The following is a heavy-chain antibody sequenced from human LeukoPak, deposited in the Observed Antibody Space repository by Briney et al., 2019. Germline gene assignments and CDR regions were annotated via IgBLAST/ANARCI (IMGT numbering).Heavy chain of an antibody. CDR2: IRSKTAGGTT. CDR1: GFTFRNAS. J-gene: IGHJ4*02. CDR3: AHRDTSMVRVDY. Sequence: GGSLRLSCAASGFTFRNASMSWVRQAPGKGLEWVGRIRSKTAGGTTDYAAPVKGRITISRDDSKNTLYLQMNSLTTEDPAVYFCAHRDTSMVRVDYWGQGTLVTVSS. D-gene: IGHD5-18*01. V-gene: IGHV3-15*01.